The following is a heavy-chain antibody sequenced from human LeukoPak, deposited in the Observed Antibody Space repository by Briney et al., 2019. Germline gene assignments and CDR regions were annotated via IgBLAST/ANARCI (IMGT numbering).Heavy chain of an antibody. V-gene: IGHV3-43*02. CDR3: AKPTGSGWFPFDY. CDR1: GFSFDDYA. Sequence: PGGSLRLSCAASGFSFDDYAMDWVRRAPGKGLEWVSLITGDGRNTYYADSVEGRFTISRDNSKNSLYLQMNSLRIEDTAFYYCAKPTGSGWFPFDYWGQGTLVTVSS. J-gene: IGHJ4*02. CDR2: ITGDGRNT. D-gene: IGHD6-19*01.